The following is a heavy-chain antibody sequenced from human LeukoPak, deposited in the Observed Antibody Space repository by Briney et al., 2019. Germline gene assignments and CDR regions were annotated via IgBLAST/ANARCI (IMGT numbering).Heavy chain of an antibody. CDR2: IYPVDSAT. CDR1: GTSSTSSS. Sequence: ESLTISCKGSGTSSTSSSIGWVRQMPGKGREWMGIIYPVDSATRNSPSFKGQVTIPADKSISTAYLRWRSVKASDTGMYYCARPNITSYYDSRGYDAFDVWGQGTMVTV. J-gene: IGHJ3*01. CDR3: ARPNITSYYDSRGYDAFDV. D-gene: IGHD3-22*01. V-gene: IGHV5-51*01.